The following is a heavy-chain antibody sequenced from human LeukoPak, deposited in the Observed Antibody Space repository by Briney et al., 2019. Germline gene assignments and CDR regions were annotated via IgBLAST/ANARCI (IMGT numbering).Heavy chain of an antibody. CDR3: ASGAHFGWSPPRY. D-gene: IGHD3-9*01. J-gene: IGHJ4*01. Sequence: GESLLSSCKGSGYSFTSYWIGWVRQMPGKGLEWMGIIYPGDSDTRYSPSFQGQVTISADKSISTAYLQWSSLKASDTAMYYCASGAHFGWSPPRYWGQGTLVTVSS. CDR1: GYSFTSYW. V-gene: IGHV5-51*01. CDR2: IYPGDSDT.